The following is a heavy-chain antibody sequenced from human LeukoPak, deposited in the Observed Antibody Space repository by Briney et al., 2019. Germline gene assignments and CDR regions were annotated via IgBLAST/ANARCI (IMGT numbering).Heavy chain of an antibody. CDR3: ATDRSMNYYYGMDV. J-gene: IGHJ6*02. CDR2: FDPEDGET. D-gene: IGHD6-6*01. CDR1: GYTLTELS. V-gene: IGHV1-24*01. Sequence: GASVTVSCTVSGYTLTELSMHWVRQAPGKGLEWMGGFDPEDGETIYAQKFQGRVTMTEDTSTDTAYMELSSLRSEDTAVYYCATDRSMNYYYGMDVWGQGTTVTVSS.